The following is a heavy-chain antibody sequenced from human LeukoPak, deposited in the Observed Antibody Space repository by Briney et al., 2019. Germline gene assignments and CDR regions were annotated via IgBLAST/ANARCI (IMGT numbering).Heavy chain of an antibody. CDR2: INHSGST. Sequence: SETLSLTCAVYGGSFSGYYWSWIRQPPGKGLEWIGEINHSGSTNYNPSLKSRVTISVETSRNQFSLKLSSVTAADTAVYYCASGAARDYWGQGTLVTVSS. CDR1: GGSFSGYY. D-gene: IGHD6-6*01. J-gene: IGHJ4*02. V-gene: IGHV4-34*01. CDR3: ASGAARDY.